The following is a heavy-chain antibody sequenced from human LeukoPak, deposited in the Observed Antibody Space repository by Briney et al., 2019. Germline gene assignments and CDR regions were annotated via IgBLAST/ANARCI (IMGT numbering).Heavy chain of an antibody. CDR2: ISAYNGNT. CDR1: GYSFTSYG. CDR3: ARGAGDYCSSTSCYGDYYYYYMDV. V-gene: IGHV1-18*01. Sequence: ASVKVSCKASGYSFTSYGISWVRQAPGQGLEWMGWISAYNGNTNYAQKLQGRVTMTTDTSTSTAYMELRSLRSDDTAVYYCARGAGDYCSSTSCYGDYYYYYMDVWGKGTTVTISS. J-gene: IGHJ6*03. D-gene: IGHD2-2*01.